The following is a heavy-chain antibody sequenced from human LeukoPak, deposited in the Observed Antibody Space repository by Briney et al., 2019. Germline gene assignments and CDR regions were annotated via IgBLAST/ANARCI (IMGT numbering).Heavy chain of an antibody. J-gene: IGHJ4*02. CDR2: ISGSGDST. Sequence: GGSLRLSCVASGFTLRSYVMNWVRQTPGKGLGWVSSISGSGDSTFYADSVEGRFSISRDNSKNTLYLQVNGLRTEDTAVYYCAKDRLLNCRGDCYIFDYWGQGTVVTVSS. D-gene: IGHD2-21*02. CDR3: AKDRLLNCRGDCYIFDY. CDR1: GFTLRSYV. V-gene: IGHV3-23*01.